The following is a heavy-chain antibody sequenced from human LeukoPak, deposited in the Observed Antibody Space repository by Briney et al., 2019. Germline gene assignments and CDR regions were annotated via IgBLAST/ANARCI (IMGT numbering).Heavy chain of an antibody. CDR2: IYHSGST. Sequence: PSETLSLTCTVSGYSISSGYYWGWIRQPPGKGLAWIGSIYHSGSTYYNPSLKSRGTISVDTSKNMFSLKLSSVTAADTAVYYCARVDDYDSSGYYPYWGQGTLVTVSS. D-gene: IGHD3-22*01. J-gene: IGHJ4*02. CDR1: GYSISSGYY. CDR3: ARVDDYDSSGYYPY. V-gene: IGHV4-38-2*02.